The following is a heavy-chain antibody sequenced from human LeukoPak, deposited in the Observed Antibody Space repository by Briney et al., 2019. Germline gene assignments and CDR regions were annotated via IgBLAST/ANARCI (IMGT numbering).Heavy chain of an antibody. D-gene: IGHD6-19*01. Sequence: GGSLRLSCAASGFTFSSYAMSWVRQAPGKGLEWVSAISGGGVSTYYADSVKGRFSISRDTSKSTLYLQMNSLRAEDTAVYYCAKPYSSGGYGGDYFDYWGQGTLVTVSS. CDR2: ISGGGVST. CDR1: GFTFSSYA. J-gene: IGHJ4*02. CDR3: AKPYSSGGYGGDYFDY. V-gene: IGHV3-23*01.